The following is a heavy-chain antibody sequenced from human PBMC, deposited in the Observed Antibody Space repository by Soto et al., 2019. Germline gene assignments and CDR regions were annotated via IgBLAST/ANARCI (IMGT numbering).Heavy chain of an antibody. Sequence: QVQLQESDPGLVKPSETLSLTCTVSGGSISSYYWSWIRQPPGKGLEWIGYIYYSGSTNYNPSLKSRVTISVDTSKNQFSLKLSSVTAADTAVYYCARGHEYSGYVSDAFDIWGQGTMVTVSS. CDR2: IYYSGST. CDR3: ARGHEYSGYVSDAFDI. D-gene: IGHD5-12*01. V-gene: IGHV4-59*01. J-gene: IGHJ3*02. CDR1: GGSISSYY.